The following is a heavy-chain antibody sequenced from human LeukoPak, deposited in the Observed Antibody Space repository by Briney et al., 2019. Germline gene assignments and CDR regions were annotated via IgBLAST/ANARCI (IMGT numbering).Heavy chain of an antibody. CDR2: INHSGST. CDR1: GGSFSGYY. Sequence: TSETLSLTCAVNGGSFSGYYWSWIRQPPGKGLEWIGEINHSGSTDYNPSLKSRVTISVDTSKNQFSLKLSSVTAADTAVYYCARGTGGYQPLLYYWGQGTLVTVSS. CDR3: ARGTGGYQPLLYY. D-gene: IGHD2-2*01. J-gene: IGHJ4*02. V-gene: IGHV4-34*01.